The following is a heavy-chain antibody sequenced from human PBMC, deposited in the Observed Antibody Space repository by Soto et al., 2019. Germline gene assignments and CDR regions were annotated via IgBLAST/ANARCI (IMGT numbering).Heavy chain of an antibody. V-gene: IGHV1-18*01. CDR2: ISAYNGNT. CDR3: ARTRTRGYYDFWSGYDY. Sequence: GASVKVSCKASGYTFTSYGISWVRQAPGQGLEWMGWISAYNGNTNYAQKLQGRVTMTTDTSTSTAYMELRSLRSDDTAVYYCARTRTRGYYDFWSGYDYWGQGTLVTVYS. J-gene: IGHJ4*02. D-gene: IGHD3-3*01. CDR1: GYTFTSYG.